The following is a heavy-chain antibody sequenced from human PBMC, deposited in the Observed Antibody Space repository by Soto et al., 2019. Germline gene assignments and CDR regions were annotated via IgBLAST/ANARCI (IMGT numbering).Heavy chain of an antibody. CDR3: ARHRDSSSWYPSFDP. CDR1: GYSFTSYW. D-gene: IGHD6-13*01. V-gene: IGHV5-51*01. Sequence: GESLKISCKGSGYSFTSYWIGWVRQMPGKGLEWMGIIYPGDSDTRYSPSFQGQVTISADKSISTAYLQWSSLKASDTAMYYCARHRDSSSWYPSFDPWGQGTLVTVSS. CDR2: IYPGDSDT. J-gene: IGHJ5*02.